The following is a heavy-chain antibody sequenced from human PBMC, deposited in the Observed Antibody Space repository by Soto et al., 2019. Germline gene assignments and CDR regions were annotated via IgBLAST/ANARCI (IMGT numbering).Heavy chain of an antibody. CDR1: GFTVSSNY. Sequence: GGSLRLSCAASGFTVSSNYMSWVRQAPGKGLEWVSVIYSGGSTYYADSVKGRFTISRDNSKNTLYLQMNSLRAEDTAVYYCARDSIANYYDSSGPLDVWGQGTTVTVS. J-gene: IGHJ6*02. CDR3: ARDSIANYYDSSGPLDV. V-gene: IGHV3-66*01. D-gene: IGHD3-22*01. CDR2: IYSGGST.